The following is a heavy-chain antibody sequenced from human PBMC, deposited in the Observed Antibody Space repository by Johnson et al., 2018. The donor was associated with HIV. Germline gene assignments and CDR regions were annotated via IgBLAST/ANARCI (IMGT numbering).Heavy chain of an antibody. CDR1: GFTFSSYA. V-gene: IGHV3-30*04. J-gene: IGHJ3*02. D-gene: IGHD4-23*01. CDR2: ISYDGSNK. Sequence: QVQLVESGGGVVQPGRSLRLSCAASGFTFSSYAMHWVRQAPGKGLEWVAVISYDGSNKYYADSVKGRFTISRDNSKNTLYLQMNSLRAEDTAVYYCARERQEYGGNLNDAFEIWGQGTMVTVSS. CDR3: ARERQEYGGNLNDAFEI.